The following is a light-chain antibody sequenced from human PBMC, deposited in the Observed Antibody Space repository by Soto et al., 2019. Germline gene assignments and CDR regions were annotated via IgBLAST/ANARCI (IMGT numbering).Light chain of an antibody. CDR3: SSYAGSSNV. J-gene: IGLJ1*01. CDR1: SSDVGDFNY. Sequence: QSALTQPASVSGSPGQSITISCTGTSSDVGDFNYVSWYQHHPGNAPRLIIYAASNRPPGVSNRFSGSKSGNTASLTISGLQAEDEAEYYCSSYAGSSNVFGTGTKLTVL. V-gene: IGLV2-14*01. CDR2: AAS.